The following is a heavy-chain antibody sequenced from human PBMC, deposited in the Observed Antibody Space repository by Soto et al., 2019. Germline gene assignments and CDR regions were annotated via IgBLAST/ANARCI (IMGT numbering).Heavy chain of an antibody. CDR1: GGSFSGYY. J-gene: IGHJ6*02. Sequence: SETLSLTCAVYGGSFSGYYWSWIRQPPGKGLEWIGEINHSGSTNYNPSLKSRVTISVDTSKNQFSLKLSSVTAADTAVYYCARGRRVLMVYATAVGYYYYGMDVWGQGTTVTVSS. V-gene: IGHV4-34*01. CDR3: ARGRRVLMVYATAVGYYYYGMDV. CDR2: INHSGST. D-gene: IGHD2-8*01.